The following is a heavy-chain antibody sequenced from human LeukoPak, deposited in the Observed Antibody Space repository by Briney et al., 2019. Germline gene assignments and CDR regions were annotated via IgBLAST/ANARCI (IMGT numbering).Heavy chain of an antibody. V-gene: IGHV3-23*01. CDR2: ISGSGGST. Sequence: PSETLSLTCAVYGGSFSGYYWSWVRQAPGKGLEWVSAISGSGGSTYYADSVKGRFTISRDNSKNTLYLQMNSLRAEDTAVYYCANEASGSFDYWGQGTLVTVSS. D-gene: IGHD1-26*01. J-gene: IGHJ4*02. CDR3: ANEASGSFDY. CDR1: GGSFSGYY.